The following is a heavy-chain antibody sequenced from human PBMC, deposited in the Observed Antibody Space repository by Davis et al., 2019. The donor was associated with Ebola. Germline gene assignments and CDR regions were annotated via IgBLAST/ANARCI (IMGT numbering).Heavy chain of an antibody. CDR3: AKVLAHYYDGTGDDY. D-gene: IGHD3-22*01. CDR2: ISYDGSNK. V-gene: IGHV3-30*02. CDR1: GFTFSSYG. J-gene: IGHJ4*02. Sequence: PGGSLRLSCAASGFTFSSYGMHWVRQAPGKGLEWVAVISYDGSNKYYADSVKGRFTITRDNSKNTLYLQMSSLRAEDTAVYYCAKVLAHYYDGTGDDYWGQGTLVTVSS.